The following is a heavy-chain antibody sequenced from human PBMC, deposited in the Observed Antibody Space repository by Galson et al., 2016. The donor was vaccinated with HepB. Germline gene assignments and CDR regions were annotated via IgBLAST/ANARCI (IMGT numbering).Heavy chain of an antibody. J-gene: IGHJ4*02. CDR2: INASGGST. D-gene: IGHD3/OR15-3a*01. V-gene: IGHV1-46*01. CDR1: GYTFTSYY. Sequence: SVKVSCKASGYTFTSYYMQWVRQAPGQGLEWMGIINASGGSTTYAQRFQGRVTMTRDTSTSTVYMELSSLRSEDTAVYYCARGHRAVGDWDYGGQGTLVTVSS. CDR3: ARGHRAVGDWDY.